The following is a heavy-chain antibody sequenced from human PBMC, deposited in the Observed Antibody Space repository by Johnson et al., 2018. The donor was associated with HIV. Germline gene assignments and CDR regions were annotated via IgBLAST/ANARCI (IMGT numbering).Heavy chain of an antibody. CDR1: GFTFTSYA. J-gene: IGHJ3*02. CDR3: ARDSSSTIAVTGNAFEI. D-gene: IGHD6-19*01. V-gene: IGHV3-30*04. Sequence: QMLLVESGGVVVQPGRSLRLSCAASGFTFTSYAMHWVRQAPGKGLAWVAVISYVGTNKYYADSVKGRFTISRENARSTLYLQMNSLRVEDTAVYYCARDSSSTIAVTGNAFEIWGQGTMVSVSS. CDR2: ISYVGTNK.